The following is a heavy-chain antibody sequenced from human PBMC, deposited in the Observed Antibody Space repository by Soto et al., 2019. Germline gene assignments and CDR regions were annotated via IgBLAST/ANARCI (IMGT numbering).Heavy chain of an antibody. CDR2: IRTKIYRETT. CDR3: ARDIFDATGKYFDF. Sequence: GVLRLSCTASGFSFSDYAVSWVRQAPGKGLEWVSSIRTKIYRETTQYAASVKGRFTISRDDSESTAYLQMNSLKTEDTAVYYCARDIFDATGKYFDFWGRGTLVTVSS. V-gene: IGHV3-49*04. J-gene: IGHJ4*02. CDR1: GFSFSDYA. D-gene: IGHD2-15*01.